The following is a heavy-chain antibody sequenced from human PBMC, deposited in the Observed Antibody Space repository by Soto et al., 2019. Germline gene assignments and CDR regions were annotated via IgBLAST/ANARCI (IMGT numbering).Heavy chain of an antibody. CDR1: GYIFTNYG. CDR3: VRITGDFAFDL. D-gene: IGHD2-21*02. Sequence: QVQLVQSGAEVKKPGASVKVSCKASGYIFTNYGITWVRQAPGQGLEWMAWISPYNGHRNYTQKLQGRVTMTTDTSTNTAYMELRSLRSDDTAVYYCVRITGDFAFDLWGQGTMVTVSS. V-gene: IGHV1-18*01. J-gene: IGHJ3*01. CDR2: ISPYNGHR.